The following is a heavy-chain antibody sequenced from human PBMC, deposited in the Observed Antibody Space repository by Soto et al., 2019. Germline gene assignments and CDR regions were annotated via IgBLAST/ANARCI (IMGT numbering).Heavy chain of an antibody. CDR3: ARGGYYYGSGSYFSGWFDP. Sequence: SETLSLTCTVSGGSISSYYWSWIRQPPGKGLEWIGYIYYSGSTNYNPSLKSRVTISVDTSKNQFSLKLSSVTAADTAVYYCARGGYYYGSGSYFSGWFDPWGQGTLVTVSS. D-gene: IGHD3-10*01. V-gene: IGHV4-59*01. CDR2: IYYSGST. CDR1: GGSISSYY. J-gene: IGHJ5*02.